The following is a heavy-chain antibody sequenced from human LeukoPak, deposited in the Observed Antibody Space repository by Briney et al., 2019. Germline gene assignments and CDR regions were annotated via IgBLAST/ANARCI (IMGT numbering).Heavy chain of an antibody. CDR1: GFTFSSYS. Sequence: GGSLRLSCAASGFTFSSYSMNWVRQAPGKGLEWVSSISCSSSYIYYADSVKGRFTISRDNAKNSLYLQMNSLRAEDTAVYYCARAVHDYGGNPGSWDYWGQGTLVTVSS. CDR2: ISCSSSYI. D-gene: IGHD4-23*01. CDR3: ARAVHDYGGNPGSWDY. V-gene: IGHV3-21*01. J-gene: IGHJ4*02.